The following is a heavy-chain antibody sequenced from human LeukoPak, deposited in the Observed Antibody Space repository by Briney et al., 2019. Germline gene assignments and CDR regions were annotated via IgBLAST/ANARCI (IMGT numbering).Heavy chain of an antibody. CDR1: GASISTARSG. CDR2: VYTTRNT. CDR3: SSSGLWAFDI. Sequence: SATLSLTCTVSGASISTARSGSACLRQPAGRGLEWIRSVYTTRNTSYNPSIKSRLTVSVDTSLKQFSLKVSSVTASDTAVYYCSSSGLWAFDIWGQGTMVTVSS. J-gene: IGHJ3*02. D-gene: IGHD5-12*01. V-gene: IGHV4-61*02.